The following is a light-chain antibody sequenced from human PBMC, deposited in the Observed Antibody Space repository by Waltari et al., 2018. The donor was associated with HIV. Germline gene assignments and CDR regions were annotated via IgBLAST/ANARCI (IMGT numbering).Light chain of an antibody. CDR1: HLGRKY. V-gene: IGLV3-1*01. Sequence: SYGLTQPPSVSLSPGQTAHITCSGEHLGRKYTAWYQHKTGQSPVLVLFQDNKRPSGIPERFSGSTSGNTATLTISGTQALDEADYYCQAWDTSAHVVFGGGTRLTVL. CDR3: QAWDTSAHVV. J-gene: IGLJ2*01. CDR2: QDN.